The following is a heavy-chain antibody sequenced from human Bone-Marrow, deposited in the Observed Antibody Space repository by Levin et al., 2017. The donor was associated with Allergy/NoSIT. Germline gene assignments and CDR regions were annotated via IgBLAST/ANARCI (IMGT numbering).Heavy chain of an antibody. D-gene: IGHD2-2*01. CDR2: IKQSGGEK. J-gene: IGHJ4*02. Sequence: SLILSFSSSVFTFISYSMTWVRQAPGEGLEWVATIKQSGGEKYYLDSVKGRFTISRDNAKNSVYLQMDSLRAEDTAVYYCVRAAPFNCSSTSCSLFDHWGQGTLVIVSS. V-gene: IGHV3-7*01. CDR3: VRAAPFNCSSTSCSLFDH. CDR1: VFTFISYS.